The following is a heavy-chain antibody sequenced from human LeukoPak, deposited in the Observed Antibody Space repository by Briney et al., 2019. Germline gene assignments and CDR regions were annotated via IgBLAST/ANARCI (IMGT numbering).Heavy chain of an antibody. CDR2: INHSGST. V-gene: IGHV4-34*01. Sequence: PSETLSLTCAVYGGSFSGYYWSWIRQPPGKGLEWIGEINHSGSTNYNPSLKSRVTISVDTSKSQSSLKLSSVTAADTAVYYCARASQGLWFRYWFDPWGQGTLVTVSS. CDR3: ARASQGLWFRYWFDP. CDR1: GGSFSGYY. J-gene: IGHJ5*02. D-gene: IGHD3-10*01.